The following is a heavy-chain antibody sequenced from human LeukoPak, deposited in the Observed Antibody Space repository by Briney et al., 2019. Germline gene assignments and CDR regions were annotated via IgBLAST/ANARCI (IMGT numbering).Heavy chain of an antibody. V-gene: IGHV4-59*01. CDR2: IHYSGST. J-gene: IGHJ3*02. CDR3: ATPYSSGDGAFDI. CDR1: GVSISGYY. Sequence: SETLSLTCTVSGVSISGYYWSWIRQPPGKGLEWIGYIHYSGSTNYNPSLKSRVTISVDTSKKQFSLKLSSVTAADTALYYCATPYSSGDGAFDIWGQGTMVTVSS. D-gene: IGHD3-22*01.